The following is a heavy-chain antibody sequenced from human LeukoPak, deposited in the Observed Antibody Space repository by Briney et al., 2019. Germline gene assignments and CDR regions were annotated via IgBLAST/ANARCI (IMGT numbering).Heavy chain of an antibody. Sequence: PGGSLRLSCAASRFSFSVSTMHWVRQASGKGLEWVGRIRDKAESYVTVYAASVKGRFTISRDDSQNTAYLQLNSLRSDDTAVYYCTRSLTGATFGDYWGQGTLVTVSS. CDR2: IRDKAESYVT. D-gene: IGHD1-7*01. V-gene: IGHV3-73*01. CDR1: RFSFSVST. J-gene: IGHJ4*02. CDR3: TRSLTGATFGDY.